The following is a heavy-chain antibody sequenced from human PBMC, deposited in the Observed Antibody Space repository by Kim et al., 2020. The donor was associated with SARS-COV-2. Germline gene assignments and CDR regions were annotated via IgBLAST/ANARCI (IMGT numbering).Heavy chain of an antibody. J-gene: IGHJ4*02. CDR3: ARDPRPGQLINYFDY. V-gene: IGHV7-4-1*02. D-gene: IGHD6-13*01. CDR1: GYTFTSYA. CDR2: INTNTGNP. Sequence: ASVKVSCKASGYTFTSYAMNWVRQAPGQGLEWMGWINTNTGNPTYAQGFTGRFVFSLDTSVSTAYLQISSLKAEDTAVYYCARDPRPGQLINYFDYWGQGTLVTVSS.